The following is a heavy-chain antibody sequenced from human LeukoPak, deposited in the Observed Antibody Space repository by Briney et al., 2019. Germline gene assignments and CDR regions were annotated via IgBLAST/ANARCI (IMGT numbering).Heavy chain of an antibody. CDR2: IIPILGIA. CDR1: GGTFSSYA. CDR3: ARDQGRMGRYSGQTIEAG. J-gene: IGHJ4*02. V-gene: IGHV1-69*04. D-gene: IGHD5-12*01. Sequence: GASVKVSCKASGGTFSSYAISWVRQAPGQGLAWMGRIIPILGIANYAQKFQGRVTITADKSTSTAYMELSSLRSEDTAVYYCARDQGRMGRYSGQTIEAGWGQGTLVTVSS.